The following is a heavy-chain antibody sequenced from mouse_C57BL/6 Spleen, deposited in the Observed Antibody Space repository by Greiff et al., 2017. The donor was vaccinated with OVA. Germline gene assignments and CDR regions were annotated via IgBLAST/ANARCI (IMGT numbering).Heavy chain of an antibody. V-gene: IGHV1-69*01. CDR3: ARGRSYYDGGYSFDY. D-gene: IGHD2-4*01. J-gene: IGHJ2*01. Sequence: QVHVKQPGPELVMPGASVKLSCKASGYTFTSYWMHWVKQSPGQGLEWIGEIDPSDSYTYYNQKFKGKSTLTVDKSSSTSYMQLSSLTSEDSAVYYCARGRSYYDGGYSFDYWGQGTTLTVSS. CDR1: GYTFTSYW. CDR2: IDPSDSYT.